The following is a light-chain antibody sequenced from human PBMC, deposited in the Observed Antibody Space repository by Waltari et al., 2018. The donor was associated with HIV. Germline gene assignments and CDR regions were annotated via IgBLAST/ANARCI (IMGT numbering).Light chain of an antibody. CDR2: DVS. Sequence: QSALTQPASVSGSPGQSITISCTGTSSDIGSYNRFSWYQQHPGKAPKLMIYDVSNRPSGVSDRFSGSKPGNTASLTISGLQAEDEAHYYCSSYTTSSTFFGGGTKLTVL. J-gene: IGLJ2*01. CDR1: SSDIGSYNR. V-gene: IGLV2-14*01. CDR3: SSYTTSSTF.